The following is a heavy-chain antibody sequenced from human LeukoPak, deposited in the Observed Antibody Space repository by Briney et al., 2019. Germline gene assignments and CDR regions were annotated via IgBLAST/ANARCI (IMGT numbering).Heavy chain of an antibody. J-gene: IGHJ6*02. Sequence: GGSLRLSCAASGFTFSSHGMHWVRQAPGKGLEWVAVISYDGSNKYYADSVKGRFTISRDNSKNTLYLQMNSLRAEDTPVYYCANLMVRGVYGMDVWGQGTTVTVSS. CDR1: GFTFSSHG. D-gene: IGHD3-10*01. CDR2: ISYDGSNK. V-gene: IGHV3-30*18. CDR3: ANLMVRGVYGMDV.